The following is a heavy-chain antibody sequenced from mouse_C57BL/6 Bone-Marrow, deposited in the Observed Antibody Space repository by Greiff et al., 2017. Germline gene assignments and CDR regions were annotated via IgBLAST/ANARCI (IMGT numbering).Heavy chain of an antibody. V-gene: IGHV1-64*01. CDR2: IHPNSGST. CDR1: GYTFTSYW. CDR3: ARSTVHFDY. Sequence: QVQLKQPGAELVKPGASVKLSCKASGYTFTSYWMHWVKQRPGQGLEWIGMIHPNSGSTNYNEKFKSKATLTVNKSSSTAYMQLSSLTSEYSAVYYCARSTVHFDYWCQGTTLTVSS. J-gene: IGHJ2*01.